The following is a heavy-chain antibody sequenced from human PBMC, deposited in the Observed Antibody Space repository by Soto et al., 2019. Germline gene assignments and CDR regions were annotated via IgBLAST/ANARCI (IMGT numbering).Heavy chain of an antibody. CDR2: IKSKTDGGTT. CDR1: GFTFSNAW. J-gene: IGHJ4*02. CDR3: TTWLTVRSRVTRIDY. V-gene: IGHV3-15*07. D-gene: IGHD4-17*01. Sequence: GGSLRLSCAASGFTFSNAWMNWVRQAPGKGLEWVGRIKSKTDGGTTDYAAPVKGRFTISRDDSKNTLYLQMNSLKTEDTAVYYCTTWLTVRSRVTRIDYWGQGTLVTVSS.